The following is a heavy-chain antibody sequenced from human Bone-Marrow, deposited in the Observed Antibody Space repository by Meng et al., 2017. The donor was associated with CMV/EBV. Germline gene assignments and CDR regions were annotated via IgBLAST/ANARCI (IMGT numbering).Heavy chain of an antibody. Sequence: SVKVSCKASGGTFSSYAISWVRQAPGQGLEWMGGIIPILGIANYAQKFQGRVTITTDESTSTAYMELSSLRSEDTAVYYCARGFGNWFDPWGQGTLVTVSS. V-gene: IGHV1-69*10. J-gene: IGHJ5*02. CDR1: GGTFSSYA. D-gene: IGHD3-10*01. CDR3: ARGFGNWFDP. CDR2: IIPILGIA.